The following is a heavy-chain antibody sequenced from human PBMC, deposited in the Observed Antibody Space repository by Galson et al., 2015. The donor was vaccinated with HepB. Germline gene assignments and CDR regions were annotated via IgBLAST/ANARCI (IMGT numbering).Heavy chain of an antibody. D-gene: IGHD3-16*01. V-gene: IGHV3-21*04. Sequence: SLRLSCAASGFTFSSYSINWVRQAPGKGLEWVSSISSSSSYIYYADSVKGRFTISRDNSKTTLYLQMNSLRAEDTAVYYCAKPTRLLREGEGSWGQGTLVTVST. CDR2: ISSSSSYI. J-gene: IGHJ5*02. CDR1: GFTFSSYS. CDR3: AKPTRLLREGEGS.